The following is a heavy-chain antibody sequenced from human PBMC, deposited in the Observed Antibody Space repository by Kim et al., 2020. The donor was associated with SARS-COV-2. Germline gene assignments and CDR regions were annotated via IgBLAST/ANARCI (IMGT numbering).Heavy chain of an antibody. CDR3: ARTAAGTYMYYDL. CDR2: IFYTGNS. Sequence: SETLSLTCNVSGGSISSTDYYWAWIRQPPGKGLEWIGSIFYTGNSYYTPSLKSRVTMSVEVSKNNFSLNLRSVTAADTATYYCARTAAGTYMYYDLWGQGTLVTVSS. D-gene: IGHD3-10*01. CDR1: GGSISSTDYY. J-gene: IGHJ4*02. V-gene: IGHV4-39*02.